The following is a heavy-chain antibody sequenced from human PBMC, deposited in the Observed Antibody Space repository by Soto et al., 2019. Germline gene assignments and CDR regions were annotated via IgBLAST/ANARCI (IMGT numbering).Heavy chain of an antibody. Sequence: SETLSLTCAVYGGSFSGYCWSWIRQPPGKGLEWIGEINHSGSTTYNPSLKSRVTVSVDTSKNQFSLKLSSVTAADTAVYYCARSGSYRYFDYWGQGTLVTVSS. CDR1: GGSFSGYC. J-gene: IGHJ4*02. CDR3: ARSGSYRYFDY. CDR2: INHSGST. V-gene: IGHV4-34*01. D-gene: IGHD3-16*02.